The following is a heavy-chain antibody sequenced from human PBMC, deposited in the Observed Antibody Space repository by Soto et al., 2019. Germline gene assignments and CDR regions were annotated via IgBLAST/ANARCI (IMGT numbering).Heavy chain of an antibody. CDR3: ARARVSRRGYPAMVDAFDI. Sequence: SETLSLTCAVYGGSFSGYYWSWIRQPPGKGLEWIGEINHSGSTNYNPSLKSRVTISVDTSKNQFSLKLSSVTAADTAVYYCARARVSRRGYPAMVDAFDIWGQGTMVTVSS. D-gene: IGHD5-18*01. CDR2: INHSGST. J-gene: IGHJ3*02. CDR1: GGSFSGYY. V-gene: IGHV4-34*01.